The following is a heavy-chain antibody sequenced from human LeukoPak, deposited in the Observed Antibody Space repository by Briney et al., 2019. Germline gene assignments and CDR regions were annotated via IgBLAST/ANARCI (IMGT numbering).Heavy chain of an antibody. V-gene: IGHV3-48*03. Sequence: GGSLRLSCAASGFTFSSYEMNWVRQAPGKGLEWVSYISSSGSTIYYADSVKGRFTISRDNAKNSLYLQMNSLRAEDTAVYYCGRDEMITFGGVIVESPIDYWGQGTLVTVSS. D-gene: IGHD3-16*02. CDR1: GFTFSSYE. CDR3: GRDEMITFGGVIVESPIDY. CDR2: ISSSGSTI. J-gene: IGHJ4*02.